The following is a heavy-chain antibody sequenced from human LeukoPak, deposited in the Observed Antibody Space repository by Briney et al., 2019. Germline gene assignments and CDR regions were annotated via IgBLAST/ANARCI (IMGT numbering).Heavy chain of an antibody. D-gene: IGHD3-3*01. CDR1: IGSISSSNW. Sequence: SETLSLTCSVSIGSISSSNWWNWVRQPPGKGLEWIGEVYHSGTTNYNASLKSRVTISVDKPKNQISLKMTSVTAADTAKYYCARGVAFDIWGQGTMVTVSS. J-gene: IGHJ3*02. CDR3: ARGVAFDI. V-gene: IGHV4-4*02. CDR2: VYHSGTT.